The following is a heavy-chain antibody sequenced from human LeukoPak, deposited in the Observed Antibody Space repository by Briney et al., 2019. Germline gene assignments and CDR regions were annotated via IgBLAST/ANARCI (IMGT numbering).Heavy chain of an antibody. D-gene: IGHD2-15*01. J-gene: IGHJ4*02. CDR1: GGSFSGYY. CDR2: INHSGST. Sequence: SETLSLTCAVYGGSFSGYYWSWIRQPPGNGLEWIGEINHSGSTNYNPSLKSRVTISVDTSKNQFSLKLSSVTAADTAVYYCASFYCSGGSCYSDYWGQGTLVTVSS. CDR3: ASFYCSGGSCYSDY. V-gene: IGHV4-34*01.